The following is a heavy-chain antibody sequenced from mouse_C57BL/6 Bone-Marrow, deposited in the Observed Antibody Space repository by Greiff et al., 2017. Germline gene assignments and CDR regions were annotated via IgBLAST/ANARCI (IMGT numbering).Heavy chain of an antibody. CDR1: GFTFSSYG. J-gene: IGHJ2*01. V-gene: IGHV5-6*01. Sequence: EVKLMESGGDLVKPGGSLKLSCAASGFTFSSYGMSWVRQTPDKRLEWVATISSGGSYTYYPDSVKGRFTISRDNAKNNLYLQMSHLKSEDTAMYYCARDGYDYDYWGQGTTLTVSS. CDR3: ARDGYDYDY. D-gene: IGHD2-4*01. CDR2: ISSGGSYT.